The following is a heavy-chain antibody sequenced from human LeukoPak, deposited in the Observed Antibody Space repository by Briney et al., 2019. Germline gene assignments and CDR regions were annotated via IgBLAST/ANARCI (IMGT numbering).Heavy chain of an antibody. CDR1: GFIFSDYY. D-gene: IGHD6-13*01. V-gene: IGHV3-11*04. Sequence: PGGSLRLSCATSGFIFSDYYMTWIRQAPGKGLEWVSYSSSSGTSISYADSVKGRFTISRDNAQNSLYLQMNSLTAEDTAIYYCARDPTAAGTGYWGQGTLVTVSS. CDR3: ARDPTAAGTGY. J-gene: IGHJ4*02. CDR2: SSSSGTSI.